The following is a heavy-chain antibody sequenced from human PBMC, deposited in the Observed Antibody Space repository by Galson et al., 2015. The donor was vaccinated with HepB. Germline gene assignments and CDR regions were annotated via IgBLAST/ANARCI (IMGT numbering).Heavy chain of an antibody. CDR3: AKSLGELLGGGFDAFDI. CDR2: ISGSGKSA. J-gene: IGHJ3*02. CDR1: GFTFSSYA. V-gene: IGHV3-23*01. D-gene: IGHD3-10*01. Sequence: SLRLSCAASGFTFSSYAMSWVRQAPGKGLEWVSGISGSGKSADYADSLKGRFTMSRDNSKDTLYLQMNSLRAEDTATYYCAKSLGELLGGGFDAFDIWGQGTMVTVSS.